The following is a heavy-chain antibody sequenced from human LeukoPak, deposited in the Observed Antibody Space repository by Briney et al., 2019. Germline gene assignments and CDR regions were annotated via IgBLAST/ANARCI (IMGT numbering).Heavy chain of an antibody. D-gene: IGHD2-21*02. V-gene: IGHV3-23*01. Sequence: PGGSLRLSCATSGFAFSSYAMSWVRQAPGKGLEWVSSFSGSGGNTYYADSVKARFTVSRDSSKNTVDLQMNNLRVDDTAIYYCAKDHANTPVVTNWGQGILVSVSS. CDR3: AKDHANTPVVTN. CDR1: GFAFSSYA. J-gene: IGHJ4*02. CDR2: FSGSGGNT.